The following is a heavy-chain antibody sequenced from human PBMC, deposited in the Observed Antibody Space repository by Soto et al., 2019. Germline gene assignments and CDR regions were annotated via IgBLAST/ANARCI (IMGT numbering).Heavy chain of an antibody. CDR2: INPSGGST. CDR1: GYTFTTYN. V-gene: IGHV1-46*01. CDR3: ARVVVPATVTTSNWFDP. J-gene: IGHJ5*02. D-gene: IGHD4-17*01. Sequence: ASVKVSCKASGYTFTTYNMHWVRQAPGQGLEWMGIINPSGGSTNYAQRFQGRVTMTSDTSTSTVYMELSSLRTDDTAVYYCARVVVPATVTTSNWFDPWGQGTLVTVSS.